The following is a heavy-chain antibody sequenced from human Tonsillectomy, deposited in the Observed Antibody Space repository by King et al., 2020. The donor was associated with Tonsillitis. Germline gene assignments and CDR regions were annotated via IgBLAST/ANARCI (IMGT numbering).Heavy chain of an antibody. Sequence: VQLVESGGGLVQPGGSLRLSCAASGFTFSSYWMHWVRQAPGKGLVWVSRINSDGSSTSYADSVKGRFTISRDNAKNTLYLQMNSLRAEDTAVYYCARDATAFRYDFWSGSYQSAGSYNWFDPWGQGTLVTVSS. CDR1: GFTFSSYW. D-gene: IGHD3-3*01. J-gene: IGHJ5*02. V-gene: IGHV3-74*01. CDR3: ARDATAFRYDFWSGSYQSAGSYNWFDP. CDR2: INSDGSST.